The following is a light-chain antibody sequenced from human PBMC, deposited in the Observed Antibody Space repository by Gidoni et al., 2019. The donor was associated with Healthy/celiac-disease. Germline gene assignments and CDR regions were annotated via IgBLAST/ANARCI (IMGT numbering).Light chain of an antibody. V-gene: IGKV1-13*02. CDR1: QGISSA. J-gene: IGKJ4*01. CDR3: QQFNSYHLT. CDR2: DAS. Sequence: AIQLTQSPSSLSASVGDRVTITCRASQGISSALAWYQQKPVKAPKLLIYDASSLESGVPSRFSGSGSGTDFTLTISSLQPEDFATYYCQQFNSYHLTFGGGTKVEIK.